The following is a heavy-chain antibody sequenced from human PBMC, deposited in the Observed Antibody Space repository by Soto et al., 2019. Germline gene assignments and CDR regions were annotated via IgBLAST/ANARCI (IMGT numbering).Heavy chain of an antibody. CDR1: GFTLGGFG. V-gene: IGHV3-48*01. CDR3: ASQGVGATGYLY. CDR2: ISDSGSHM. Sequence: EVQLVESGGGLVQPGGSLRLSCVVSGFTLGGFGMNWVRQAPGKGLEWVSYISDSGSHMYYADCVKGLFTISRDSAKNSLYLQMNSLRVGDTAVYYCASQGVGATGYLYWGQGTLVTVSS. D-gene: IGHD1-26*01. J-gene: IGHJ4*02.